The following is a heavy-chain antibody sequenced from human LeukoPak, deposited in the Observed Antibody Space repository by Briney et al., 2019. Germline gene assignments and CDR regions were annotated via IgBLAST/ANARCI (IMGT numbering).Heavy chain of an antibody. D-gene: IGHD2-15*01. V-gene: IGHV3-30-3*01. CDR2: ISYDGSNK. Sequence: PGGSLRLSCAASGFTFSSYAMHWVRQAPGKGLEWVAVISYDGSNKYYADPVKGRFTISRDNSKNTLYLQMNSLRAEDTAVYYCARDPPYGYCSGGSCYSYYFDYWGQGTLVTVSS. CDR1: GFTFSSYA. J-gene: IGHJ4*02. CDR3: ARDPPYGYCSGGSCYSYYFDY.